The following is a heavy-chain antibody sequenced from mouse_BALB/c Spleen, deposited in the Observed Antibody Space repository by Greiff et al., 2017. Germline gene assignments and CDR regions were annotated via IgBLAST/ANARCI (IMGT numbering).Heavy chain of an antibody. CDR3: AREGGTHAMNY. J-gene: IGHJ4*01. D-gene: IGHD2-14*01. CDR1: GYSITSDYA. V-gene: IGHV3-2*02. Sequence: EVQGVESGPGLVKPSQSLSLTCTVTGYSITSDYAWNWIRQFPGNKLEWMGYISYSGSTSYNPSLKSRISITRDTSKNQFFLQLNSVTTEDTATYYCAREGGTHAMNYWGQGTSVTVSS. CDR2: ISYSGST.